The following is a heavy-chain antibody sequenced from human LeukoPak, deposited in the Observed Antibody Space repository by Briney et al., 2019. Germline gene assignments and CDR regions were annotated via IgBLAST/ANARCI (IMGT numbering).Heavy chain of an antibody. Sequence: ASVKVSCKASGYTLTSYDINWVRQATGQGLEWMGWMNPNSGSTGYAQKFQGRVTMTRNTSISTAYMELSSLRSEDTAVYYCARQAVAGTGFDYWGQGTLVTVSS. V-gene: IGHV1-8*01. CDR1: GYTLTSYD. CDR2: MNPNSGST. J-gene: IGHJ4*02. D-gene: IGHD6-19*01. CDR3: ARQAVAGTGFDY.